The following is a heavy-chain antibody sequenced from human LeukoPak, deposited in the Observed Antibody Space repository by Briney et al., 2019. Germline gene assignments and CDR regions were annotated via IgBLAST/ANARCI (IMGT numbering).Heavy chain of an antibody. Sequence: AGRSLRLSCAASGFTFSSYAMSWVRQAPGKGLEWVSAISGSGGSTYYADSVKGRFTISRDNSKSTLCLQMNSLRAEDTAVYYCAKQLGYCSDGSCYFPYWGQGTLVTVSS. J-gene: IGHJ4*02. V-gene: IGHV3-23*01. CDR2: ISGSGGST. CDR3: AKQLGYCSDGSCYFPY. CDR1: GFTFSSYA. D-gene: IGHD2-15*01.